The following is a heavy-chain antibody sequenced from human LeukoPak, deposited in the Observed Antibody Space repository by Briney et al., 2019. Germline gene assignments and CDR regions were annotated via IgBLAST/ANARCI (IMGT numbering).Heavy chain of an antibody. CDR3: AREYSSGWSRFGWNWFDP. CDR2: IIPIFGTA. J-gene: IGHJ5*02. Sequence: GASVKVSCKASGGTFSSYAISWVRQAPGQGLEWMGGIIPIFGTANYAQKFQGRVTITADESTSTAYMELSSLRSEDTAVYYCAREYSSGWSRFGWNWFDPWGQGTLVTVSS. CDR1: GGTFSSYA. D-gene: IGHD6-19*01. V-gene: IGHV1-69*13.